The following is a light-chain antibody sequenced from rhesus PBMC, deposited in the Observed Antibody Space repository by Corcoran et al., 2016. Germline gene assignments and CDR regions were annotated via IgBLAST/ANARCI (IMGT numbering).Light chain of an antibody. CDR3: QQRNYYPWT. V-gene: IGKV1-33*01. J-gene: IGKJ1*01. Sequence: DIQMTQSPSSLSASVGDTVTITCQASQAINKNLAWYQQKLGRAPKLLIYDASTLASGVPSRFRGSGSGDKFTLTISSLQPEEFATYDCQQRNYYPWTFGQGTKVEVK. CDR1: QAINKN. CDR2: DAS.